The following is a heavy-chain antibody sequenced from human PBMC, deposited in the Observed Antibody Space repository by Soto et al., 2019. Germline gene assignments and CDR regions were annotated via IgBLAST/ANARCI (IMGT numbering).Heavy chain of an antibody. CDR3: ARALNWNDASY. D-gene: IGHD1-1*01. CDR2: INPNSGVT. V-gene: IGHV1-2*02. J-gene: IGHJ4*02. Sequence: QVQLVQSGAEVKKPGASVKVSCKASGYTFTAYYMHWVRQAPGQGLEWMGWINPNSGVTNYAQNFQGRVTMTRDMSISTAYMDLSSLKSDDTTVYYCARALNWNDASYWGQGTLVTVSS. CDR1: GYTFTAYY.